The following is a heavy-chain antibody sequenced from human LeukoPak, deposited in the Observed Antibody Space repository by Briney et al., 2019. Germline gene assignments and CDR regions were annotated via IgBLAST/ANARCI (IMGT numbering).Heavy chain of an antibody. CDR1: GFTFSSYG. V-gene: IGHV3-30*18. J-gene: IGHJ6*02. CDR3: AKVGLHYDILTGSIYYYGMDV. D-gene: IGHD3-9*01. Sequence: PGGSLRLSCAASGFTFSSYGMHWVRQAPGKGLEWVAVISYDGSNKYYADSVKGRFTISRDNSKNTLYLQMNSLRAEDTAVYYCAKVGLHYDILTGSIYYYGMDVWGQGTTVTVSS. CDR2: ISYDGSNK.